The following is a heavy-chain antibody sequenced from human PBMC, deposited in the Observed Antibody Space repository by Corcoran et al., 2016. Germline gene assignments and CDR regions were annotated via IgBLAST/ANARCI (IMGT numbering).Heavy chain of an antibody. CDR1: GYSISSGYY. V-gene: IGHV4-38-2*02. J-gene: IGHJ4*02. CDR2: IYHGGTT. Sequence: QVQLHESGPGLVKPSETLSLTCTVSGYSISSGYYWGWIRQPPGTGLEWIANIYHGGTTYYNPSLKTRVTISVDTSKNQFSLKLSSVTAADTAVYYCARGGRVVTNPEFDYWGQGTLVTVSS. CDR3: ARGGRVVTNPEFDY. D-gene: IGHD2-21*02.